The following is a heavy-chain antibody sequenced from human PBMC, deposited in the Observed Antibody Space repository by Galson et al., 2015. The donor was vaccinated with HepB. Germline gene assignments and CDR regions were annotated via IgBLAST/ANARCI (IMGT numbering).Heavy chain of an antibody. Sequence: SLRLSCAASGFTFSSYAMSWVRQAPGKGLEWVSGIGGSGGSTYYTDSVKGRFTISRDNSKNTLYLQMNSLRAEDTAVYYCAKDLSAPLLGWFDYWGQGTLVTVSS. J-gene: IGHJ4*02. CDR1: GFTFSSYA. D-gene: IGHD2-15*01. CDR2: IGGSGGST. CDR3: AKDLSAPLLGWFDY. V-gene: IGHV3-23*01.